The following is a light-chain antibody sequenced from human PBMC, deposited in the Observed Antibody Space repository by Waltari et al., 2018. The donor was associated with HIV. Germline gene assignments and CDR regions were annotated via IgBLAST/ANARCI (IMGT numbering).Light chain of an antibody. J-gene: IGKJ1*01. Sequence: DSQMTQSPSTLSASVGDRVTITCRARQSIGRWLAWYQQKPGKAPKLLIYMASRLHTGVPSRFSGSGSGTEFTLTISSLQPFDFATYYCQEYNTYTGTFGQGTKVEVK. V-gene: IGKV1-5*03. CDR3: QEYNTYTGT. CDR1: QSIGRW. CDR2: MAS.